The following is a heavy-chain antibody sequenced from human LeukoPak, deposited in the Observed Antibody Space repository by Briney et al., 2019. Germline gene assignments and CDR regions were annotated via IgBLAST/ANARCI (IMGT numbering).Heavy chain of an antibody. CDR3: AKTPYDSSGYYDY. CDR1: GFTFSSYA. CDR2: ISGSGGST. J-gene: IGHJ4*02. Sequence: GGSLRLSCAASGFTFSSYAMHWVRQAPGKGLEYVSAISGSGGSTYYADSVKGRFTISRDNSKNTLYLQMNSLRAEDTAVYYCAKTPYDSSGYYDYWGQGTLVTVSS. D-gene: IGHD3-22*01. V-gene: IGHV3-23*01.